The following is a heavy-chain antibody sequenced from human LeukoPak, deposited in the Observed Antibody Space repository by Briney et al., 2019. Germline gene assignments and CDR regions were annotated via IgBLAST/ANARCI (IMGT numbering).Heavy chain of an antibody. CDR2: IYYSGST. Sequence: SQTLSLTCTVSGGSISSGGYYWSWIRQHPGKGLEWIGYIYYSGSTYYNPSLKSRVTISVDTSKNQFSLKLSSVTAADTAVYYCARGLYYYDSSGYWNWFDPWGQGTLVTVSS. D-gene: IGHD3-22*01. V-gene: IGHV4-31*03. CDR3: ARGLYYYDSSGYWNWFDP. CDR1: GGSISSGGYY. J-gene: IGHJ5*02.